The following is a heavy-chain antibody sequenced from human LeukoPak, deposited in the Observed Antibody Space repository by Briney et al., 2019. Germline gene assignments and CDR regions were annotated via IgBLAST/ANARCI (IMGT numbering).Heavy chain of an antibody. V-gene: IGHV6-1*01. D-gene: IGHD2-15*01. Sequence: SQTLSLTCAISGDSVSSNSTACNWIRQSPSRGLEWLGRTYYRSKWYNDYAVSVRSRITIDPDTSKNQFSLQLNSVTPEDTAVYYCAKDCGTGPFACSHWGQGTLVTVSS. CDR2: TYYRSKWYN. CDR1: GDSVSSNSTA. J-gene: IGHJ4*02. CDR3: AKDCGTGPFACSH.